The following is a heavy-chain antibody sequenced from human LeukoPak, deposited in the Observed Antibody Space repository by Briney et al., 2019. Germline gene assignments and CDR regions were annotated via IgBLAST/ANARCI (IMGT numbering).Heavy chain of an antibody. D-gene: IGHD2-21*02. V-gene: IGHV3-21*01. CDR3: AREIVVVTAATNHNWFDP. Sequence: GGSPRLSCAASGFTFSSYSMNWVRQAPGKGLEWVSSISSSSSYIYYADSVKGRFTISRDNAKNSLYLQMNSLRAEDTAVYYRAREIVVVTAATNHNWFDPWGQGTLVTVSS. CDR2: ISSSSSYI. J-gene: IGHJ5*02. CDR1: GFTFSSYS.